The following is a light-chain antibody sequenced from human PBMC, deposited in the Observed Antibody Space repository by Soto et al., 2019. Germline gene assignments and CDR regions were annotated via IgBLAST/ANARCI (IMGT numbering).Light chain of an antibody. CDR1: QSVFSN. V-gene: IGKV3-15*01. CDR3: QQRSNWPPLT. CDR2: GVS. J-gene: IGKJ4*01. Sequence: EVVMTQSPATLSLSPGERATLSCRASQSVFSNLAWYQQRPGQAPRLLMYGVSTRATGTPARFSGSGSGTEFTLTISSLQSEDFAVYYCQQRSNWPPLTFGGGTKVEIK.